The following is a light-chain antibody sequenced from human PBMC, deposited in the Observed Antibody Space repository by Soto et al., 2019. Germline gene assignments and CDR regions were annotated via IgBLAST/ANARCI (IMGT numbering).Light chain of an antibody. V-gene: IGLV2-14*01. CDR1: SSDVGGHNY. Sequence: QSALTQPASVSGSPGHSITISCTGTSSDVGGHNYVSWYQQYPGKAPKLMIYEVNNRPSGVSNRFSGSKSGNTASLTISGLQAEDEADYYCSSYTNNQRVFGGGTKLTVL. CDR3: SSYTNNQRV. CDR2: EVN. J-gene: IGLJ3*02.